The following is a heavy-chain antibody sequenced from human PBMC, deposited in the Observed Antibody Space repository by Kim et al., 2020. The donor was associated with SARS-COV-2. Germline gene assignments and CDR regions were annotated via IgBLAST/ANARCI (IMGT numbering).Heavy chain of an antibody. V-gene: IGHV3-30*18. D-gene: IGHD5-12*01. J-gene: IGHJ4*01. Sequence: GGSLRLSCAASGFTFSSYGMHWVRQAPGKGLEWVAVISYDGSNKYYADSVKGRFTISRDNSKNTLYLQMNSLRAEDTAVYYCAKGDGRWLQKKGLDYWG. CDR3: AKGDGRWLQKKGLDY. CDR1: GFTFSSYG. CDR2: ISYDGSNK.